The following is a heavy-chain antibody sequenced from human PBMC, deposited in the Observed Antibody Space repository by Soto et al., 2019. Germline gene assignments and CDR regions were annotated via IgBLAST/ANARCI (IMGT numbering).Heavy chain of an antibody. Sequence: QVQLQESGPGLVKPSETLSLTCTVSGGSVSSGDFYWSWIRQPPGKGLEWIGYIYYSGSTNYNPSLKSRGTISVDTSKNQFSLKLSSVTAADTAVYYCARGYYGSGSYFNVDWFDPWGQGTLVTVSS. CDR1: GGSVSSGDFY. CDR2: IYYSGST. V-gene: IGHV4-61*08. J-gene: IGHJ5*02. CDR3: ARGYYGSGSYFNVDWFDP. D-gene: IGHD3-10*01.